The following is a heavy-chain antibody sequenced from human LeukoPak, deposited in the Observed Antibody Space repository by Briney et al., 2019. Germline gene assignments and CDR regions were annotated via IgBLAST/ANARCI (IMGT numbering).Heavy chain of an antibody. J-gene: IGHJ4*02. CDR3: AAGRPYSLLDY. CDR2: FDVIDGET. V-gene: IGHV1-24*01. CDR1: GSSLTELS. D-gene: IGHD5-18*01. Sequence: GASVKVSCTVSGSSLTELSLYWVRQAPGKGLEWMGGFDVIDGETFYAQKFQGRVTMTEDSSADTAYMELRSLTSVDTALYYCAAGRPYSLLDYWGQGTLVTVSS.